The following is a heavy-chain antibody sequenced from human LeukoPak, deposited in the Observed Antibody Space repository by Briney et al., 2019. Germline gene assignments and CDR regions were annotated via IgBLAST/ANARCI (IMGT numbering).Heavy chain of an antibody. D-gene: IGHD6-13*01. V-gene: IGHV3-23*01. CDR3: AKDISGNWYGVDY. CDR1: GFTFSSYA. J-gene: IGHJ4*02. CDR2: ISGSGGST. Sequence: QPGGSLRLSCAASGFTFSSYAMSWVRQAPGKGLEWVSAISGSGGSTYYADSVKGRFTISRDNAKNSLYLQMNSLRAEDTALYYCAKDISGNWYGVDYWGLGTLVTVSS.